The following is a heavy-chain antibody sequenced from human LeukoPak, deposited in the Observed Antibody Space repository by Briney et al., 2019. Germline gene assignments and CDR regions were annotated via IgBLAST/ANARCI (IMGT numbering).Heavy chain of an antibody. J-gene: IGHJ5*02. CDR2: IYYSGST. CDR3: ARQTKSIAARRNWFDP. D-gene: IGHD6-6*01. V-gene: IGHV4-39*01. Sequence: SETLSLTCTVSGGSISSSSYYWGRIRQPPGKGLEWIGSIYYSGSTYYNPSLKSRVTISVDTSKNQFSLKLSPVTAADTAVYYCARQTKSIAARRNWFDPWGQGTLVTVSS. CDR1: GGSISSSSYY.